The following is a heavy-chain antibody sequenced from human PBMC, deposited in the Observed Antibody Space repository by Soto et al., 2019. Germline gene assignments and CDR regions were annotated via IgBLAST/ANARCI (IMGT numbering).Heavy chain of an antibody. Sequence: QVQLVESGGGVVQPGRSLRLSCAASGFTFSSYGMHWVRQAPGKGLEWVAFISYDGSKNYYADSVRGRFNISRDNSKNTLYLRMNSLRAEDTAVYYCAKCAISTSGQGSAFDIWGQGTMVTFSS. V-gene: IGHV3-30*18. J-gene: IGHJ3*02. CDR1: GFTFSSYG. CDR2: ISYDGSKN. D-gene: IGHD2-2*01. CDR3: AKCAISTSGQGSAFDI.